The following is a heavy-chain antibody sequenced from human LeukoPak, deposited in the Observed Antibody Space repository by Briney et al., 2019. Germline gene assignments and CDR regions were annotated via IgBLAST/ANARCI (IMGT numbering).Heavy chain of an antibody. Sequence: PGGSLRLSCAASGFTFSSYAMSWVRQAPGKGLEWVSAISGSGGSTYYADSVKGRFTISRDNSKNTLYLQMNSLRAEDTAVYYCARGSYYGSVLIPPAGPWGQGTLVTVSS. V-gene: IGHV3-23*01. CDR1: GFTFSSYA. CDR3: ARGSYYGSVLIPPAGP. J-gene: IGHJ5*02. D-gene: IGHD3-10*01. CDR2: ISGSGGST.